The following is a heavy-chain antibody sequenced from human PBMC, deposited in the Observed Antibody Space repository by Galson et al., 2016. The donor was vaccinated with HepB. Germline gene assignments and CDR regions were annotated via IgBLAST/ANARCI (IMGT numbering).Heavy chain of an antibody. CDR3: ARGYCDGDCYSMFQINYFGMDV. Sequence: LSLTCTVSGGSISPYFWSWIRHSPGKGLQWIGYMHNSGSTNYNPSLKSRVTVSLDTSKNQFSLKLTSVTAADTAVYYCARGYCDGDCYSMFQINYFGMDVWGRGTTVTVSS. CDR1: GGSISPYF. D-gene: IGHD2-21*02. J-gene: IGHJ6*02. CDR2: MHNSGST. V-gene: IGHV4-59*01.